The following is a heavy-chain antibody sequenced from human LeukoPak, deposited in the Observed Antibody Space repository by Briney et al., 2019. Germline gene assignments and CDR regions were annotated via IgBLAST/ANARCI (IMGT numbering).Heavy chain of an antibody. CDR2: ISYDGSNK. Sequence: PGGSLRLSCAASGFTFSSYAMYWVRQAPGNGLEWVALISYDGSNKYYAEPVKGRFTISRDKSKNTLYLQMNSLRAEDTAVYYCAKDYGSGEWGYYYYMDVWGKGTTVTVSS. CDR3: AKDYGSGEWGYYYYMDV. CDR1: GFTFSSYA. J-gene: IGHJ6*03. D-gene: IGHD3-10*01. V-gene: IGHV3-30*04.